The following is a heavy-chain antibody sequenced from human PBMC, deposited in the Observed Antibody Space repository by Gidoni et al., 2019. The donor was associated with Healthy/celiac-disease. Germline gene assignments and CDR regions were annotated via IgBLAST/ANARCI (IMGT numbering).Heavy chain of an antibody. D-gene: IGHD3-10*01. V-gene: IGHV4-39*01. CDR3: AGSRSGSYHFDY. CDR1: VGSLSSSSYY. CDR2: IYYSGST. J-gene: IGHJ4*02. Sequence: QLQLQVSGPGLVKPSETLSLTCTVSVGSLSSSSYYWGWIRQPPGKGREWIGSIYYSGSTYYNPSIKSRVTISVDTSKNQFSLKLSSVTAADTAVYYCAGSRSGSYHFDYWGQGTLVTVSS.